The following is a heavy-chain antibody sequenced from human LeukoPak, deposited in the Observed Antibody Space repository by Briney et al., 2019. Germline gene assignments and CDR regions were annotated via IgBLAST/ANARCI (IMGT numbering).Heavy chain of an antibody. V-gene: IGHV4-4*09. CDR3: ARHVRRVYYYYMDV. Sequence: SETLSLTCTVSGGSISSYYWSWIRQPPGKGLEWIGYIYTSGSTNYNPSLKSRVTISVDTSKNQFSLKLSSVTAADTAVYYCARHVRRVYYYYMDVWGKGTTVTVSS. CDR2: IYTSGST. J-gene: IGHJ6*03. CDR1: GGSISSYY.